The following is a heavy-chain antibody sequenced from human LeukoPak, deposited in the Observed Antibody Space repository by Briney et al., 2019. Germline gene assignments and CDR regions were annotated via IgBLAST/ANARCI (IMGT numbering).Heavy chain of an antibody. Sequence: PGGSLRLSCAASGFTFSSYAMSWVRQAPGKGPEWVSTISIDGGRTYYADSVKGRFTISRDNAKNSLYLQMNSLRAEDTAVYYCARGVRFLHWGQGTLVTVSS. J-gene: IGHJ4*02. CDR1: GFTFSSYA. CDR2: ISIDGGRT. V-gene: IGHV3-23*01. D-gene: IGHD3-3*01. CDR3: ARGVRFLH.